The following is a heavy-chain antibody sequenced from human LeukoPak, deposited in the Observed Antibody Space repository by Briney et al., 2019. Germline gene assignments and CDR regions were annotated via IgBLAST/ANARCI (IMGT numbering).Heavy chain of an antibody. Sequence: PSETLSLTCAVSGGFISSGGYSWSWIRQPPGKGLEWIGYIYHSGSTYYNPSLKSRVTISVDRSKNQFSLKLSSVTAADTAVYYSARGSSGYFDYWGQGTLVTVSS. CDR1: GGFISSGGYS. V-gene: IGHV4-30-2*01. CDR2: IYHSGST. CDR3: ARGSSGYFDY. J-gene: IGHJ4*02. D-gene: IGHD3-22*01.